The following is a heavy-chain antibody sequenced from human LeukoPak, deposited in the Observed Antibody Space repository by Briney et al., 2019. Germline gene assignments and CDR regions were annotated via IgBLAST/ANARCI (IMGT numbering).Heavy chain of an antibody. CDR3: ARGYPAVGFDY. J-gene: IGHJ4*02. Sequence: GGSLRLSCAASGFKFNGYGMHWVRQAPGKGLEWVAVIWSDGSRKYYADSVRGRFTISRDNSKNTLYLQMNSLRAEDTAVYYCARGYPAVGFDYWGQGTLVTVSS. V-gene: IGHV3-33*01. CDR2: IWSDGSRK. CDR1: GFKFNGYG. D-gene: IGHD2-15*01.